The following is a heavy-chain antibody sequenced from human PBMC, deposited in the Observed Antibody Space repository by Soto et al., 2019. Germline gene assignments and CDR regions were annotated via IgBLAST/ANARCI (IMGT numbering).Heavy chain of an antibody. Sequence: QVQLVQSGAEVKKPGASVKVSCKASGYTFTSYDINWVRQATGQGLEWMGWMNPNSGNTGYAQKCTGRVTMTRSTSITTAYMELRSLRYEDTAVYYCARRGYSSSWYYYYYYGMDVWGQGTTVTVSS. J-gene: IGHJ6*02. CDR2: MNPNSGNT. CDR1: GYTFTSYD. V-gene: IGHV1-8*01. D-gene: IGHD6-13*01. CDR3: ARRGYSSSWYYYYYYGMDV.